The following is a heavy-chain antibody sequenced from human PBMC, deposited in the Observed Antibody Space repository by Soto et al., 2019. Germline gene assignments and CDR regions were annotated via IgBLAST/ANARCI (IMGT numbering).Heavy chain of an antibody. CDR1: GFTFSSYG. V-gene: IGHV3-30*18. Sequence: GGSLRLSCAASGFTFSSYGMHWVRQAPGKGLEWVAVISFDGSNKYYADSVKGRFTISRDNSKNTLYLQLNSPRAEDTAVYYRAKDIRSFFSNSRTFDYWGQGTLVTVSS. CDR3: AKDIRSFFSNSRTFDY. J-gene: IGHJ4*02. CDR2: ISFDGSNK. D-gene: IGHD4-4*01.